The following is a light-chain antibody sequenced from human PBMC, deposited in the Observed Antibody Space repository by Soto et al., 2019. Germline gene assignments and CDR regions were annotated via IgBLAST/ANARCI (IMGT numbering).Light chain of an antibody. V-gene: IGLV2-8*01. CDR1: SSDVGDYNY. Sequence: QSALTQPPSASGSPGQSVTISCTGTSSDVGDYNYVSWYQQHPGKAPKLMIYEVSKRPSGVPDRFSGSKSGNTASLTVSGLQADDEADYYCLSYAGSNNLFVGGTMLTVL. CDR3: LSYAGSNNL. J-gene: IGLJ3*02. CDR2: EVS.